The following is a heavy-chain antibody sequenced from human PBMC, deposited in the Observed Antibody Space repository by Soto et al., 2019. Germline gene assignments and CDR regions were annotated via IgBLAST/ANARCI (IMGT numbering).Heavy chain of an antibody. D-gene: IGHD1-26*01. J-gene: IGHJ4*02. CDR1: GYTLTGNY. CDR2: INPNSGGT. Sequence: ASVKVSCKASGYTLTGNYMHWVRQAPGQGFEWMGWINPNSGGTNYAQKFQGWVTMTRDTSISTAYMELSRLRSDDTAVYYCARGGVLKWELILYYFDYWGQGTLVTVSS. CDR3: ARGGVLKWELILYYFDY. V-gene: IGHV1-2*04.